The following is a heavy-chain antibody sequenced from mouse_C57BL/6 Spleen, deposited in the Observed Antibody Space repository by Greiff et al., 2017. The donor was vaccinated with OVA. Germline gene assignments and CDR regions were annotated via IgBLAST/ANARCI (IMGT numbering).Heavy chain of an antibody. D-gene: IGHD3-2*02. CDR1: GYAFTNYL. CDR3: ARGSSGYDYFDY. J-gene: IGHJ2*01. CDR2: INPGSGGT. V-gene: IGHV1-54*01. Sequence: VQLQQSGAELVRPGTSVKVSCKASGYAFTNYLIEWVKQRPGQGLEWIGVINPGSGGTNYNEKFKGKATLTADKSSSTAYMQLSSLTSEDSAVYFCARGSSGYDYFDYWGQGTTLTVSS.